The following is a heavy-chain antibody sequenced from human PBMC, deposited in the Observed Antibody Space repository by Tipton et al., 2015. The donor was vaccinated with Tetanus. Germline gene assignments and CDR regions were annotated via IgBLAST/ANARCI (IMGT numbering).Heavy chain of an antibody. CDR1: GGTFSTYG. V-gene: IGHV1-69*06. Sequence: QLVQSGAEVKTPGSSVKVSCKASGGTFSTYGISWVRQAPGQGLEWMGGIIPIFDTTNYAQKFQGRVTISADKSTSTAYMELSSLRSDDTAVYYCTTPARYCSGGSCYLALDYWGQGTLVTVSS. J-gene: IGHJ4*02. CDR2: IIPIFDTT. CDR3: TTPARYCSGGSCYLALDY. D-gene: IGHD2-15*01.